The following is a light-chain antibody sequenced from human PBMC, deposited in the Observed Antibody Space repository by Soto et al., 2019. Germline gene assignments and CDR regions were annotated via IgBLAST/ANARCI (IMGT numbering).Light chain of an antibody. CDR3: AAWDDSLNAWV. CDR1: SSNIGAGYD. Sequence: QAVVTQPPSVSGAPGQRVTISCTGSSSNIGAGYDVHWYQQLPGTAPKLLIYSHDQRPSGVPDRISASRSGTAASLAISGLRSEDEAFYYWAAWDDSLNAWVFGGGTKLTVL. CDR2: SHD. J-gene: IGLJ3*02. V-gene: IGLV1-40*01.